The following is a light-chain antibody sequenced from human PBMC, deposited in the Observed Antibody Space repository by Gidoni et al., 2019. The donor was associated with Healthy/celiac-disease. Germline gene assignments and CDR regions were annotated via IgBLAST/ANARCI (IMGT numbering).Light chain of an antibody. J-gene: IGKJ3*01. CDR2: GAS. CDR1: QSVSSSY. Sequence: EIVLTQSPGTLSLSPGERATLSCRASQSVSSSYLAWYQQKPGQAPRLLIYGASSRATGIPDRFSGSGSGTDFILTISRLEPEDFAVYYCQQYGSSPRTFGPXTKVDIK. V-gene: IGKV3-20*01. CDR3: QQYGSSPRT.